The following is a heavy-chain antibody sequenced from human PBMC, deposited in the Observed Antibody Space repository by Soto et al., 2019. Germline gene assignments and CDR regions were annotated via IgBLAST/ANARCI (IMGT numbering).Heavy chain of an antibody. CDR1: VGSISSGGYS. D-gene: IGHD1-26*01. J-gene: IGHJ5*02. CDR3: ARGIYSKVGATIWFDP. V-gene: IGHV4-30-2*01. CDR2: IYHSGST. Sequence: SETLSLTCAVSVGSISSGGYSWSWIRQTPGKGLEWIGYIYHSGSTYYNPSLKSRVTMSVDTSKNRFSLKLSSVTAADTAVYYCARGIYSKVGATIWFDPWGQGTLVTVSS.